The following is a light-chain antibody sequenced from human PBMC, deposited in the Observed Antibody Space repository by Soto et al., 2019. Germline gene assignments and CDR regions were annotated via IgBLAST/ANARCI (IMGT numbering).Light chain of an antibody. CDR1: QSISSW. V-gene: IGKV1-5*03. J-gene: IGKJ4*01. CDR3: QQYNSYSLT. Sequence: DIQMTQSPSTLSASVGDRVTITWRASQSISSWLAWYQQKPGKAPKLLIYKASSLESGVPSRFSGSGSGTEFTLTISSLQPDDFATYYCQQYNSYSLTFGGGTKVEIK. CDR2: KAS.